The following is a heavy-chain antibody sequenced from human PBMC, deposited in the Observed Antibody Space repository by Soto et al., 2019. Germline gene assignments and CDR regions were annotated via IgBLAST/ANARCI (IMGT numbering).Heavy chain of an antibody. CDR3: ATAPPRYSGYDYFDY. V-gene: IGHV1-18*01. Sequence: ASVKVSCKASGYSFTSYGISLVRQAPGQGLEWMGWISAYNGNTIYAQKFQGRVTMTEDTSTDTAYMELSSLRSEDTAVYYCATAPPRYSGYDYFDYWGKGTLVTVSS. D-gene: IGHD5-12*01. CDR2: ISAYNGNT. CDR1: GYSFTSYG. J-gene: IGHJ4*02.